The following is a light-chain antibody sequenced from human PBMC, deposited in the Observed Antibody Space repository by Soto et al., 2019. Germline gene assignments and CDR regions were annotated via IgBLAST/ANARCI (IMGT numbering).Light chain of an antibody. V-gene: IGKV1-27*01. CDR3: QKFNAVPT. J-gene: IGKJ4*01. CDR2: AAS. Sequence: DIQMTQSPSSLSASVGDRVTITCRASQAISNYLAWYQQKPGKVPTLLIYAASTLQSGVPSRFSGSGSGTDXTLXISSLQPEDAATYYCQKFNAVPTFGXGTKV. CDR1: QAISNY.